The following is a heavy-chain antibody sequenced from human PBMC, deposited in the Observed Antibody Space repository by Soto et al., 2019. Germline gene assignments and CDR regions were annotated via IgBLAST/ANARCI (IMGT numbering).Heavy chain of an antibody. CDR2: ISGSGGST. V-gene: IGHV3-23*01. CDR3: AKASIAAAGYPDYYYGMDV. D-gene: IGHD6-13*01. CDR1: GITFSSYA. Sequence: GGSLRLSCAASGITFSSYAMSWVRQAPGKGLEWVSAISGSGGSTYYADSVKGRFTISRDNSKNTLYLQMNSLRAEDTAVYYCAKASIAAAGYPDYYYGMDVWGQGITVTVSS. J-gene: IGHJ6*02.